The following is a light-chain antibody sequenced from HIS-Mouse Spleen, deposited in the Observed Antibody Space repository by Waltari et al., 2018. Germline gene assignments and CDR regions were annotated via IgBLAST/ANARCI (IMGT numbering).Light chain of an antibody. CDR2: RNN. CDR3: SALDSSLSAWV. Sequence: QAGLTQPPSVSKGLRQTATLTCTGNSNIVGNQGAAWLQQHQGHPPKLLSSRNNNRPSGISERFSASRSGNTASLTITGLQPEDEADYYCSALDSSLSAWVFGGGTKLTVL. V-gene: IGLV10-54*02. J-gene: IGLJ3*02. CDR1: SNIVGNQG.